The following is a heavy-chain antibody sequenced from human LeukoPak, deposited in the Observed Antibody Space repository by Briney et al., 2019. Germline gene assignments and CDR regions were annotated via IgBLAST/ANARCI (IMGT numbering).Heavy chain of an antibody. D-gene: IGHD3-16*01. V-gene: IGHV3-21*01. CDR1: GVTFGSYS. CDR2: ISSSSSYI. CDR3: ARDYVNLYYFDY. Sequence: GGSLRLSCAASGVTFGSYSMNWVRQAPGKGLEWVSSISSSSSYIYYADSVKGRFTISRDNAKNSLYLQMNSLRAEDTAVYYCARDYVNLYYFDYWGQGTLVTVSS. J-gene: IGHJ4*02.